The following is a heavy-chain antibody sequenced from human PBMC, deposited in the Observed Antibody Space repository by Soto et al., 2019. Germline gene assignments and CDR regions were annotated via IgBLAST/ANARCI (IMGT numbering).Heavy chain of an antibody. J-gene: IGHJ4*02. Sequence: SETLSLTCTVSGGSISSYYWSWIRQPPGKGLEWIGYIYYSGSTNYNPSLKSRVTISVDRSKNQFSLKLSSVTAADTAVYYCARSVVVMGLYYFDYWGQGTLVTVSS. V-gene: IGHV4-59*12. CDR3: ARSVVVMGLYYFDY. CDR1: GGSISSYY. CDR2: IYYSGST. D-gene: IGHD3-22*01.